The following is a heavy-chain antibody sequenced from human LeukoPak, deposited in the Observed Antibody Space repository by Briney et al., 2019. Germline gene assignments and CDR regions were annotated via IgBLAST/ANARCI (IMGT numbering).Heavy chain of an antibody. D-gene: IGHD6-13*01. CDR3: ASSPVRYSSSWSDAFDI. CDR2: IIPIFGTA. V-gene: IGHV1-69*05. J-gene: IGHJ3*02. CDR1: GGTFSSYA. Sequence: SVKVSCKASGGTFSSYAISWVRQAPGQGLEWMGGIIPIFGTANYAQKFQGRVTITTDESTSTAYMELSGLRSEDTAVYYCASSPVRYSSSWSDAFDIWGQGTMVTVSS.